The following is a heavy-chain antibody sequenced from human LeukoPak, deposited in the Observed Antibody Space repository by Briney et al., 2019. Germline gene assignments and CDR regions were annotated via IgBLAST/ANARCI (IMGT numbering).Heavy chain of an antibody. CDR1: GGSFRGYY. J-gene: IGHJ4*02. CDR3: ARGFFGKAAPLDY. D-gene: IGHD2-15*01. Sequence: SETLSVTCAGYGGSFRGYYWSWIRQPPGKGLEWIGEINHSGSTNYNPSLKSRVTISVDTSKNQFSLKLSSVTAADTAVYYCARGFFGKAAPLDYWGQGTLVTVSS. V-gene: IGHV4-34*01. CDR2: INHSGST.